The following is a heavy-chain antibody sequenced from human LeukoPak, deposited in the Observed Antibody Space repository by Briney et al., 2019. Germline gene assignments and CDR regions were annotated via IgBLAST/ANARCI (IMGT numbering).Heavy chain of an antibody. J-gene: IGHJ4*02. D-gene: IGHD3-10*01. V-gene: IGHV3-30*02. CDR1: GFTFSSYG. CDR3: AKDVYYGSGSYIDY. CDR2: IRYDGSNK. Sequence: GGSLRLSCAASGFTFSSYGMHWVRQAPGKGLEWVAFIRYDGSNKYYADSVKGRFTISRDNSKNTLYLQMNSLRAEDTAVYYCAKDVYYGSGSYIDYWGQGTLVTVSS.